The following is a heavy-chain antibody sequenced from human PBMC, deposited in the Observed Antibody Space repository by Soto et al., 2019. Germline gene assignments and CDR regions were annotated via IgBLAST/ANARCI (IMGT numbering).Heavy chain of an antibody. J-gene: IGHJ3*02. D-gene: IGHD3-3*02. V-gene: IGHV3-33*01. Sequence: QVQLVESGGGVVQSGRSPRLSCAASGFTFSSFGMHWVRQAPGKGLEWVALIWHDGTFTHYADSVKGRFTISRDNSKNMLYLQMNSLRADDTAVYYCARDRHFRGGPDDIWDQGTMVTVSS. CDR2: IWHDGTFT. CDR1: GFTFSSFG. CDR3: ARDRHFRGGPDDI.